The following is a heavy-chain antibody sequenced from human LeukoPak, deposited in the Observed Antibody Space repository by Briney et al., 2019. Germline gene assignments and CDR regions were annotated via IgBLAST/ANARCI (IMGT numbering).Heavy chain of an antibody. Sequence: PGGSLRLSCSASGFTFSSYAMHWVRQAPGKGLEYVSAISSNGGSTYYADSVKGRFTISRDNSKNTLYLQMSSLRAEDTAVYYCVKAGGIVVVMTFDYWGQGTLVTVSS. CDR1: GFTFSSYA. J-gene: IGHJ4*02. CDR2: ISSNGGST. CDR3: VKAGGIVVVMTFDY. D-gene: IGHD3-22*01. V-gene: IGHV3-64D*09.